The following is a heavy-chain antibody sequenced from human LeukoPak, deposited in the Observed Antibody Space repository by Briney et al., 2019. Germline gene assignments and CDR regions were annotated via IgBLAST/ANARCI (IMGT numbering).Heavy chain of an antibody. J-gene: IGHJ4*02. CDR1: GYTFTSYG. V-gene: IGHV1-18*01. Sequence: ASVKVSCKASGYTFTSYGISWVRQPPGRGLEGMGWISAYNGNTNYAQKRQGRVTMITDTSTSRASTELRSLRPDDTALYYCARDGYWGQGTLITVSS. CDR3: ARDGY. CDR2: ISAYNGNT.